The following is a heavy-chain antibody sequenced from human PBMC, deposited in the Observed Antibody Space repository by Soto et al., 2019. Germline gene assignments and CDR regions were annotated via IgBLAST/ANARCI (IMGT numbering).Heavy chain of an antibody. V-gene: IGHV4-59*01. CDR3: ARDLWGYCGTDCYPRDV. CDR2: MYNTGST. Sequence: QVQLQESGPGLVKPSETLSLTCTVSGGTIRRYYWSWIRHPPGKGLEWIGYMYNTGSTVYNPSFKGRVTISVDTSKNQFSLKLNSVTAADTAVYYCARDLWGYCGTDCYPRDVWGQGTTVTVSS. CDR1: GGTIRRYY. D-gene: IGHD2-21*02. J-gene: IGHJ6*02.